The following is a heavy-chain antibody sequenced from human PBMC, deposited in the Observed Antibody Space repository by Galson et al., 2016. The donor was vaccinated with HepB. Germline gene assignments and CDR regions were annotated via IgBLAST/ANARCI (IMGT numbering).Heavy chain of an antibody. CDR2: TSDDGGKT. CDR1: GFSIRKYW. CDR3: ARVITFYDLMDC. J-gene: IGHJ4*02. D-gene: IGHD3-3*01. V-gene: IGHV3-7*03. Sequence: SLRLSCAASGFSIRKYWMQWVRLVPGKGLEWVASTSDDGGKTYHVDSVKGRFTISRDTAKNSLYLQMNSLRAEDTAVYFCARVITFYDLMDCWGQGAVVTVSS.